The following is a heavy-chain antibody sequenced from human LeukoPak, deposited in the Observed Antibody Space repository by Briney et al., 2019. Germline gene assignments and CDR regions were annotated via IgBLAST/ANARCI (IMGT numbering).Heavy chain of an antibody. D-gene: IGHD2-15*01. CDR3: ARVFRGYCSGGSCPISGYYYYYYMDV. CDR1: GGSLSGYY. V-gene: IGHV4-34*01. Sequence: PSETLSLTCAVYGGSLSGYYWSWIRQPPGKGLEWIGEINHSGSTNYNPSLKSRVTISVDTSKNQFSLKLSSVTAADTAVYYCARVFRGYCSGGSCPISGYYYYYYMDVWGKGTTVTVSS. CDR2: INHSGST. J-gene: IGHJ6*03.